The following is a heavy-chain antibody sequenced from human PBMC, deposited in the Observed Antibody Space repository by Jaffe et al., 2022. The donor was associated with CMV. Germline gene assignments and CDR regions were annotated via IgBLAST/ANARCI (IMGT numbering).Heavy chain of an antibody. J-gene: IGHJ5*02. CDR3: ARAVYYDFWSGYSVRKNNWFDP. V-gene: IGHV4-4*07. CDR2: IYTSGST. CDR1: GGSISSYY. Sequence: QVQLQESGPGLVKPSETLSLTCTVSGGSISSYYWSWIRQPAGKGLEWIGRIYTSGSTNYNPSLKSRVTMSVDTSKNQFSLKLSSVTAADTAVYYCARAVYYDFWSGYSVRKNNWFDPWGQGTLVTVSS. D-gene: IGHD3-3*01.